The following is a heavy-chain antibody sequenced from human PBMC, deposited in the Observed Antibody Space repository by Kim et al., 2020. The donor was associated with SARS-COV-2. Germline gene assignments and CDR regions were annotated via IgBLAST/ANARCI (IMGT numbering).Heavy chain of an antibody. J-gene: IGHJ4*02. Sequence: SETLSLTCAVSGGSISSSNWWRWVRQPPGKGLEWIGEIYHSGSTNYNPSLKSRVTISVDKSKNQFSLKLSSVTAADTAVYYCARDSGPYCGGDCYLDYWGQGTLVTVSS. D-gene: IGHD2-21*02. CDR3: ARDSGPYCGGDCYLDY. V-gene: IGHV4-4*02. CDR2: IYHSGST. CDR1: GGSISSSNW.